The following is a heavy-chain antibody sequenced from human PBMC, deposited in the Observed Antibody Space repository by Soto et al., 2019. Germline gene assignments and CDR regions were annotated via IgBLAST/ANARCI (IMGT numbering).Heavy chain of an antibody. CDR2: IYYSGNT. V-gene: IGHV4-39*01. CDR3: GAQDYGDKGYYFET. J-gene: IGHJ4*02. Sequence: QLQLQESGPGLVKPSETLSLTCTVSSGSISSSSSYWGWIRQPPGKGLEWIGSIYYSGNTYYNPSLKCLVTISIASSKTQFSLKLYSVTTAETAVYYCGAQDYGDKGYYFETWGQGTLVTVS. CDR1: SGSISSSSSY. D-gene: IGHD4-17*01.